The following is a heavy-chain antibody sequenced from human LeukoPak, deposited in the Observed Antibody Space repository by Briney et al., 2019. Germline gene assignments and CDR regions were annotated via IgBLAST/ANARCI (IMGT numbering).Heavy chain of an antibody. J-gene: IGHJ4*02. CDR2: IYAGDSHA. Sequence: GESLKISCEGSGYSSTTYWIGWVRQMPGKGLEWMGFIYAGDSHARYSPSFQGQVTISADRSISTAYLQWSSLKASDTAMYYCARSNYGDYESRGFDYWGQGTLVTVSS. CDR1: GYSSTTYW. D-gene: IGHD4-17*01. V-gene: IGHV5-51*01. CDR3: ARSNYGDYESRGFDY.